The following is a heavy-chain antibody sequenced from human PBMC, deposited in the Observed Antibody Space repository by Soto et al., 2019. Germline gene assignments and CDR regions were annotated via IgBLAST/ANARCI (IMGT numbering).Heavy chain of an antibody. J-gene: IGHJ6*02. D-gene: IGHD4-17*01. CDR3: ARDTPNYGDYYYGMDV. CDR2: SYYSGST. V-gene: IGHV4-31*03. CDR1: GGSISSGGYY. Sequence: QVQLQESGPGLVKPSQTLSLTCTVSGGSISSGGYYWSWIRQHPGKGLEWIGYSYYSGSTYYNQSLKSRVTISVDTSKNQFSLKLRSVTAADTAVYYCARDTPNYGDYYYGMDVWGQGTTVTVSS.